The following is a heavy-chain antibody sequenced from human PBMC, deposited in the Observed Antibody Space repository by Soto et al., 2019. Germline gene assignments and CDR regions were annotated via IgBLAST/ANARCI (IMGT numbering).Heavy chain of an antibody. D-gene: IGHD3-3*01. Sequence: GGSLRLSCAASGFTFSDYYMSWIRQAPGKRPEWVSYISSSGSTIYYADSVKGRFTISRDNAKNSLYLQMNSLRAEDTAVYYCARGSYYDFWSGYYSYYYYYYMDVWGKGTTVTVSS. J-gene: IGHJ6*03. CDR3: ARGSYYDFWSGYYSYYYYYYMDV. CDR2: ISSSGSTI. CDR1: GFTFSDYY. V-gene: IGHV3-11*01.